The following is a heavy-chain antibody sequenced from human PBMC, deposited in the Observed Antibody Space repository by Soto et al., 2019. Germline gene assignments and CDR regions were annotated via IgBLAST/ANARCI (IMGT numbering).Heavy chain of an antibody. CDR1: GYTYTSYA. CDR3: AREDWNYVSWFDP. D-gene: IGHD1-7*01. J-gene: IGHJ5*02. V-gene: IGHV1-3*01. Sequence: ASVKVSCKASGYTYTSYAMHWVRQAPGQRLEWMGWINAGNGNTKYSQKFQGRVTITRDTSASTAYMELSSLRSEDTAVYYCAREDWNYVSWFDPWGQGTLVTVS. CDR2: INAGNGNT.